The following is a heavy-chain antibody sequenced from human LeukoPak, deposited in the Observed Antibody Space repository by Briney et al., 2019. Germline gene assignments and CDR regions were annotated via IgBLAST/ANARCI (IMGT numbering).Heavy chain of an antibody. CDR1: GFTFSSYG. CDR2: IWYDGSNK. J-gene: IGHJ4*02. D-gene: IGHD4-17*01. V-gene: IGHV3-33*01. CDR3: ARDGTVTTAAMDY. Sequence: RGSLRLSCAASGFTFSSYGMHWVRQAPGKGLEWVAVIWYDGSNKYYADSVKGRFTISRDNSKNTLYLQMNSLRAEDTAVYYCARDGTVTTAAMDYWGQGTLVTVSS.